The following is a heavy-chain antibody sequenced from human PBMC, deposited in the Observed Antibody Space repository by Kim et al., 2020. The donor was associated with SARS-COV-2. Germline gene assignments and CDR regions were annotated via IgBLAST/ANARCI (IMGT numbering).Heavy chain of an antibody. CDR2: INHSGST. D-gene: IGHD2-15*01. CDR3: ARLKGMGYCSGGSCFDWFDP. Sequence: SETLSLTCAVYGGSFSGYYWSWIRQPPGKGLEWIGEINHSGSTNYNPSLKSRVTISVDTSKNQFSLKLSSVTAADTAVYYCARLKGMGYCSGGSCFDWFDPWGQGTLVTVSS. CDR1: GGSFSGYY. V-gene: IGHV4-34*01. J-gene: IGHJ5*02.